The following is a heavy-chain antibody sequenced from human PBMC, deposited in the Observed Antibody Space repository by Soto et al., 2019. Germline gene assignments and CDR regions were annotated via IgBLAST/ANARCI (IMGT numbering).Heavy chain of an antibody. V-gene: IGHV1-3*01. CDR1: GYTFTSYA. Sequence: ASVKVSCKASGYTFTSYAMHWVRQAPGQRLEWMGWINAGNGNTKYSQKIQGRVTITRDTSASTTYMELSSLRSEDTAVYYCARVSLPVDFWSGEFDYWGQGTLVTVSS. D-gene: IGHD3-3*01. J-gene: IGHJ4*02. CDR3: ARVSLPVDFWSGEFDY. CDR2: INAGNGNT.